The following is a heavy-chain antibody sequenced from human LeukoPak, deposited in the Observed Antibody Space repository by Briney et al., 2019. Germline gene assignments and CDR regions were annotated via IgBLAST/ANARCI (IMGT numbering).Heavy chain of an antibody. CDR3: ARDRGLGLPNWFTS. D-gene: IGHD2-15*01. J-gene: IGHJ5*01. Sequence: GGSLSLSCVGSGFPFSSYSMNWVRQAPGKGLEWVSSIDLNGNHINYADSVKGRFTISRDNAKNSLFLQMDSLRVEDTAVYYCARDRGLGLPNWFTSWGQGTLVTVSS. CDR2: IDLNGNHI. V-gene: IGHV3-21*01. CDR1: GFPFSSYS.